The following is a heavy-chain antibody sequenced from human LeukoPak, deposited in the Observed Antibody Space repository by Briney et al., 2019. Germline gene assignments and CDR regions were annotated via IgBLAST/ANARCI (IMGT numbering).Heavy chain of an antibody. J-gene: IGHJ4*02. CDR1: GFTFTSHW. D-gene: IGHD5-18*01. Sequence: GGSLRLSCAASGFTFTSHWMSWVRQAPGKGLEWVAYINEDGSEKYYVDSVKGRFTISRDNAKNSLYVQMNSLRAEDTAVYYCARGYTWMQPWGQGTLVTVSS. V-gene: IGHV3-7*03. CDR2: INEDGSEK. CDR3: ARGYTWMQP.